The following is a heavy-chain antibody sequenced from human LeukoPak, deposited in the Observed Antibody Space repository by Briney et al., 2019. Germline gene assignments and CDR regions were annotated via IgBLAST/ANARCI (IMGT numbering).Heavy chain of an antibody. J-gene: IGHJ4*02. D-gene: IGHD6-13*01. CDR2: ISSNGGST. Sequence: GGSLRLSCSASGLTFSSYAMHWVRQAPGKGLEYVSAISSNGGSTYYADSVKGRFTISRDNSKNTLYLQMSSLRAEDTAVYYCVKDWDSSSWGWNDYWGQGTLVTVSS. V-gene: IGHV3-64D*06. CDR1: GLTFSSYA. CDR3: VKDWDSSSWGWNDY.